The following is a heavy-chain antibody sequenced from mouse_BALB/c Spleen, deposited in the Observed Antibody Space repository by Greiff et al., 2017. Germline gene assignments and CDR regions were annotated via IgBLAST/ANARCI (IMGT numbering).Heavy chain of an antibody. CDR3: ARFIYDGYFYYFDY. Sequence: EVKLQESGPGLVKPSQSLSLTCTVTGYSITSDYAWNWIRQFPGNKLEWMGYISYSGSTSYNPSLKSRISITRDTSKNQFFLQLNSVTTEDTATYYCARFIYDGYFYYFDYWGQGTTLTVSS. V-gene: IGHV3-2*02. D-gene: IGHD2-3*01. CDR2: ISYSGST. J-gene: IGHJ2*01. CDR1: GYSITSDYA.